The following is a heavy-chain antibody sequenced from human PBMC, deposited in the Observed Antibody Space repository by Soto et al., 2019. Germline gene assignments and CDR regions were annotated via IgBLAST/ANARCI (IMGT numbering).Heavy chain of an antibody. Sequence: SETLSLTCSVSGGSVSSSTYYWGWIRQPPGKALEWIGSIYFSGSIYYKSSLKSRVTISVDTSKNQFSLKLTSVTAADTAVYYCARHGVAALQFDYWGQGTLVTVSS. V-gene: IGHV4-39*01. CDR2: IYFSGSI. CDR3: ARHGVAALQFDY. CDR1: GGSVSSSTYY. D-gene: IGHD6-25*01. J-gene: IGHJ4*02.